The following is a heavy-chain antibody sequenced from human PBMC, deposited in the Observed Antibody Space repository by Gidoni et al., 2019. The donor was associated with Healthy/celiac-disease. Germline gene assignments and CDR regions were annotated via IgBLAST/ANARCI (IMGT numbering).Heavy chain of an antibody. CDR3: ARDRGGSITMVLGGSNWFDP. V-gene: IGHV3-30-3*01. CDR1: GLHLRSYA. CDR2: ISDDGSNK. D-gene: IGHD3-10*01. Sequence: QVQLVESGGGVVQPGRSRTLPCAASGLHLRSYAMHWVRQAPGQGLAWVAVISDDGSNKYYEDSVKGRFTIPRDNAKNTLYLQMNSLRAEDTAVYYCARDRGGSITMVLGGSNWFDPWGQGTLVTVSS. J-gene: IGHJ5*02.